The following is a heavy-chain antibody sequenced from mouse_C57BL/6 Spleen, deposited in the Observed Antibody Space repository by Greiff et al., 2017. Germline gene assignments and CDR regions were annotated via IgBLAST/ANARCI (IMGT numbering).Heavy chain of an antibody. CDR1: GYTFTDYY. V-gene: IGHV1-26*01. D-gene: IGHD2-5*01. J-gene: IGHJ4*01. Sequence: EVQLQQSGPELVKPGASVKISCKASGYTFTDYYMNWVKQSHGKSLEWIGDINPNNGGTSYNQKFKGKATLTVDKSSSTAYMELRSLTSEDSAVYYCARQGYSKGDYYAMDYWGQGTSVTVSS. CDR3: ARQGYSKGDYYAMDY. CDR2: INPNNGGT.